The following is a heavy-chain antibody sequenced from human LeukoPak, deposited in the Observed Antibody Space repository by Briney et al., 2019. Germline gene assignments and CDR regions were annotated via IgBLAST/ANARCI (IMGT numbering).Heavy chain of an antibody. Sequence: KVSCXXSGYTFTSYYMHWVRQAPGQGLEWMGIINPSGGSTSYAQKFQGRVTMTRDTSTSTVYMELSSLRSEDTAVYYCARVGSGWYHWCDYWGQGTLVTVSS. D-gene: IGHD6-19*01. J-gene: IGHJ4*02. CDR2: INPSGGST. CDR1: GYTFTSYY. V-gene: IGHV1-46*01. CDR3: ARVGSGWYHWCDY.